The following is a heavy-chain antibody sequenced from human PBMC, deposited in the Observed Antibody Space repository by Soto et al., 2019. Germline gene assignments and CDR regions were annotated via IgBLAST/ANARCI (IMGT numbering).Heavy chain of an antibody. V-gene: IGHV1-8*01. CDR1: GYTFTTYD. J-gene: IGHJ4*02. CDR2: MNPNSGDT. Sequence: QVQLVQSGAEVREPGASVKVSCKASGYTFTTYDINWVRQATGQGLEWMGWMNPNSGDTGYVQKFQGRVAMTRDTSISTAYMELTSMRSDDTAVYYCARSRGGGGVHFDFWGLGTLVTVPS. CDR3: ARSRGGGGVHFDF. D-gene: IGHD3-16*01.